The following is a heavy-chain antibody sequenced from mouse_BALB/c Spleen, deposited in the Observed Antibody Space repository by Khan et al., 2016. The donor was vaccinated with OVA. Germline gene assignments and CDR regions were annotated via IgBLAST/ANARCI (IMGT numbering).Heavy chain of an antibody. CDR3: TRDGNYAHWYFDV. CDR1: GFSFTTYT. D-gene: IGHD2-1*01. J-gene: IGHJ1*01. CDR2: INSGSTYT. V-gene: IGHV5-6-4*01. Sequence: EVELVESGGGLVRPGGSLKLSCAASGFSFTTYTMSWVRQTPERRLEWVATINSGSTYTYYPDSVMGRFTISRDNAKNTLYLQMSSLKSEDTAMYYCTRDGNYAHWYFDVWGAGTTVTVSS.